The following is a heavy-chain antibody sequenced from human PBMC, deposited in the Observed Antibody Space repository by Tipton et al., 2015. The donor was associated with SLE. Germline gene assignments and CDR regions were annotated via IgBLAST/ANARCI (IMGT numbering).Heavy chain of an antibody. V-gene: IGHV4-59*01. D-gene: IGHD3-10*01. Sequence: LRLSCTVSGGSISSYYWSWIRQPPGKGLEWIGYIYYSGSTNSNPSLKSRVTISVATSKNQFSLKLSSLTAADTAVYYCARVRGRVYFQHWGQGTLVTVSS. CDR2: IYYSGST. CDR1: GGSISSYY. J-gene: IGHJ1*01. CDR3: ARVRGRVYFQH.